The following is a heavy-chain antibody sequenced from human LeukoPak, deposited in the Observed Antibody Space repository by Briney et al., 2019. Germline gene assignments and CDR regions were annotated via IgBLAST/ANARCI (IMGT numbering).Heavy chain of an antibody. CDR2: IYYSGST. D-gene: IGHD3-10*01. CDR3: ARYGSGSYYTHSFDY. CDR1: GGSISSYY. J-gene: IGHJ4*02. Sequence: PSETLSLTCTVSGGSISSYYWSWIRQPPGKGLEWIGYIYYSGSTNYNPSLKSRVTISVDTSKNQFSLKLSSVTAADTAVYYCARYGSGSYYTHSFDYWGQGTLVTVSS. V-gene: IGHV4-59*01.